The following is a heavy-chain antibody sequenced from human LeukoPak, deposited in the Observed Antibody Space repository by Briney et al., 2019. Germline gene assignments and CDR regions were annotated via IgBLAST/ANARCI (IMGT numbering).Heavy chain of an antibody. CDR1: GFTFSNYW. V-gene: IGHV3-7*01. CDR3: VRDGGVSGYDLLDY. CDR2: INQDGSEG. D-gene: IGHD5-12*01. J-gene: IGHJ4*02. Sequence: GGSLRLSCAASGFTFSNYWMTWVRQAPGKGLEWVAHINQDGSEGHYMDSVKARFTISRDNAKNSLSLQMNSLRAEDTAVYYCVRDGGVSGYDLLDYWGRGTLVTVSS.